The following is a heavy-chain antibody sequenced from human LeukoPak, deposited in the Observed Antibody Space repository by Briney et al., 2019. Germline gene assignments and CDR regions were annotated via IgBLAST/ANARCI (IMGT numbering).Heavy chain of an antibody. D-gene: IGHD3-10*01. V-gene: IGHV3-7*01. J-gene: IGHJ3*02. CDR3: AKDAIRGNGIYDAFDI. Sequence: GGSLRLSCAASGFTFSSYWMSWVRQAPGKGLEWVANIKQDGSEKNYVDSVKGRFTISRDNAKNSLDLQMNSLRGEDTAVYFCAKDAIRGNGIYDAFDIWGQGTRVTVSS. CDR1: GFTFSSYW. CDR2: IKQDGSEK.